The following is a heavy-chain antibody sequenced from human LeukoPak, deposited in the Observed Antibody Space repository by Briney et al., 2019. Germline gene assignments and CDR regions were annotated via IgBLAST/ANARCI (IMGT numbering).Heavy chain of an antibody. D-gene: IGHD5-12*01. CDR3: AREDGYNTMNH. Sequence: GGSLRLSCTASGFTFSSYLMAWVRQAPGKGPEFVANIKQDGSEKEYVDSLKGRFTISRDNAKNSVFLQINSLRAEDTAVYYCAREDGYNTMNHWGQGTLVTVSS. V-gene: IGHV3-7*01. J-gene: IGHJ5*02. CDR1: GFTFSSYL. CDR2: IKQDGSEK.